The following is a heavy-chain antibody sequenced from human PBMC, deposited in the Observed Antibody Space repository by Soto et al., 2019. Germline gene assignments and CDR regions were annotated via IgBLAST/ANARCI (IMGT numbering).Heavy chain of an antibody. CDR1: GFTFSSYG. CDR3: ARSQLGIVAFDI. Sequence: GGSLRLSCAASGFTFSSYGMHWVRQAPGKGLEWVAVIWYDGSNKYYADSVKGRFTISRDNSKNTLYLQMNSLRAEDTAVYYCARSQLGIVAFDIWGQGTMVTVSS. D-gene: IGHD7-27*01. J-gene: IGHJ3*02. V-gene: IGHV3-33*08. CDR2: IWYDGSNK.